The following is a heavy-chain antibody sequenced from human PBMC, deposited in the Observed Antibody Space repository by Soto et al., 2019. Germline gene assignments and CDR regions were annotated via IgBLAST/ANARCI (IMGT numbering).Heavy chain of an antibody. D-gene: IGHD1-7*01. CDR3: ATQEAGTTQRLEY. J-gene: IGHJ4*02. Sequence: PGESLKISCKGTGYSFTNYWISWVRQMPGKGLEWMGRIDPSDSSTNYSPSFQGHVTISADKSISTAYLQWTSLKASDTAMYYCATQEAGTTQRLEYWGQGTLAPVS. V-gene: IGHV5-10-1*01. CDR1: GYSFTNYW. CDR2: IDPSDSST.